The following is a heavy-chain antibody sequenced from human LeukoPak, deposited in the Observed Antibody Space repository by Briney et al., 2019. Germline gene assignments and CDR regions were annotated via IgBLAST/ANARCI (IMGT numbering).Heavy chain of an antibody. V-gene: IGHV4-59*12. CDR2: IYYSGTT. CDR3: ARTSAIFGVDPPYVRMDV. CDR1: GGSIDSNS. J-gene: IGHJ6*02. Sequence: SETLSPTCTVSGGSIDSNSWTWIRQPPGKGLEWIGYIYYSGTTNYNPSLKSRVTMSVDTSKNQFSLKLSSVTAADTAVYYCARTSAIFGVDPPYVRMDVWGQGPTVSVSS. D-gene: IGHD3-3*01.